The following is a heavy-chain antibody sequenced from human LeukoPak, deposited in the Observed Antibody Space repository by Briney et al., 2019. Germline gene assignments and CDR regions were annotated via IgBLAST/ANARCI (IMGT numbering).Heavy chain of an antibody. CDR2: IWYDASGQ. V-gene: IGHV3-33*01. J-gene: IGHJ4*02. Sequence: GRSLRLSCAASGFSFSTYGMHWVRQAPGKGLEWVAMIWYDASGQHYADSVKGRFTISRDTSKNTLYLQMNRLRAEDTAVYFCARDSLYDDNGYYHYFDYWGRGTLVTVSS. D-gene: IGHD3-22*01. CDR1: GFSFSTYG. CDR3: ARDSLYDDNGYYHYFDY.